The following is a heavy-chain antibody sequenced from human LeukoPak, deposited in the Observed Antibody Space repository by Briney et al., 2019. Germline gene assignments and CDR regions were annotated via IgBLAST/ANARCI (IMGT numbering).Heavy chain of an antibody. D-gene: IGHD5-12*01. Sequence: GGSLRLSCAASGFTFTTYSMNWVRQAPGKGLQWLSYISSSSTTIYYADSVKGRFTISRDNAKNSLYLQMNSLRAEDTAVYYCARDKRGYDLPTHYYYYMDVWGKGTTVTISS. CDR1: GFTFTTYS. V-gene: IGHV3-48*04. J-gene: IGHJ6*03. CDR3: ARDKRGYDLPTHYYYYMDV. CDR2: ISSSSTTI.